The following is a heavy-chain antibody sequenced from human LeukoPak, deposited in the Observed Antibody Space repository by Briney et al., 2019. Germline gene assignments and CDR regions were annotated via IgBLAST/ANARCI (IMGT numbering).Heavy chain of an antibody. V-gene: IGHV3-48*01. CDR2: INLRGSKV. CDR3: ARDNFLRYFDWLRKSWYFDL. CDR1: GFTFDDYG. Sequence: GGSLRLSCAASGFTFDDYGMSWVRQAPGKGLDWVAYINLRGSKVYYADSVKGRFTISRDNSKNTLYLQMNSLRAEDTAVYYCARDNFLRYFDWLRKSWYFDLWGRGTLVTVSS. D-gene: IGHD3-9*01. J-gene: IGHJ2*01.